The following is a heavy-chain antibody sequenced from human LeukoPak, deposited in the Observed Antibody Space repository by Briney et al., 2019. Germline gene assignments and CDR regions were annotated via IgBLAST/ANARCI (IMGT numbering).Heavy chain of an antibody. V-gene: IGHV6-1*01. D-gene: IGHD6-13*01. Sequence: SQTLSLTCHISGDSVSSNSAAWNWIRQSPSRGLEWLRRTYYRSKWYNDYAVSVRGRININADTSKNQFSLQLNSVTPEDTAVYYCAGADSNAAGYYYGMDVSGQGTTVTVSS. J-gene: IGHJ6*02. CDR1: GDSVSSNSAA. CDR3: AGADSNAAGYYYGMDV. CDR2: TYYRSKWYN.